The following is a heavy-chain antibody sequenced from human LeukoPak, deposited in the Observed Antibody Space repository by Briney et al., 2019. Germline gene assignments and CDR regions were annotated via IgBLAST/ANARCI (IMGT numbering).Heavy chain of an antibody. V-gene: IGHV4-59*01. CDR3: ARDTSGYRRGSFDY. Sequence: SQTLSLTCTVSGGSINSYYWSWIRQPPGKGLEWIGYIYYSGSTKYNPSLKSRVTISIDTSNNQFSLKLSSVTAADTAVYYCARDTSGYRRGSFDYWGQGTLVTASP. J-gene: IGHJ4*02. D-gene: IGHD3-22*01. CDR1: GGSINSYY. CDR2: IYYSGST.